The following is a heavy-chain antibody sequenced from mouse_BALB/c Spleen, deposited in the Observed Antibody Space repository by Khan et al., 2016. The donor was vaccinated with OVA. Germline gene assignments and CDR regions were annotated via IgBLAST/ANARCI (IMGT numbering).Heavy chain of an antibody. CDR1: GYTFTSYT. Sequence: QVQLQQSGAELARPGASVKMSCKASGYTFTSYTMHWVKQRPGQGLEWIGSINPSSGYTKYNQKFKDQATLTADKSSSTAYMQLSSLTSEDSAVYCYARTHERWGQGTTLTVSS. CDR3: ARTHER. J-gene: IGHJ2*01. V-gene: IGHV1-4*01. CDR2: INPSSGYT.